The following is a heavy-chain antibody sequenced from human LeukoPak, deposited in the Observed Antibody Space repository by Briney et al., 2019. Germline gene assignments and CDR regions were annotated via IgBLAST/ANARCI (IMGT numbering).Heavy chain of an antibody. V-gene: IGHV3-33*01. D-gene: IGHD6-13*01. CDR2: IWYDGSNK. Sequence: GGSLRLSCAASGFTFSSYGMHWVRQAPGKGLEWVAVIWYDGSNKYYADSVKGRFTISRDNSKNTLYLQMNGLRAEDTAVYYCARTPAGGSSWFFDYWGQGTLVTVSS. J-gene: IGHJ4*02. CDR3: ARTPAGGSSWFFDY. CDR1: GFTFSSYG.